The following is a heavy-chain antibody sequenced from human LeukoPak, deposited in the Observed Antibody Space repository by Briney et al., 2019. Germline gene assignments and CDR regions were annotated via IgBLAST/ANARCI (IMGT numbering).Heavy chain of an antibody. CDR1: GFTFSSYW. Sequence: GGSLRLSCAASGFTFSSYWMSWVRQAPGKGPEWVANIKEDGSEKYFVGSVKGRFTISRDNAKSSLYLQMDSLRAEDTAVYYRARSLWSGYYNDNDYWGQGTLVTVSS. CDR3: ARSLWSGYYNDNDY. D-gene: IGHD3-3*01. V-gene: IGHV3-7*01. J-gene: IGHJ4*02. CDR2: IKEDGSEK.